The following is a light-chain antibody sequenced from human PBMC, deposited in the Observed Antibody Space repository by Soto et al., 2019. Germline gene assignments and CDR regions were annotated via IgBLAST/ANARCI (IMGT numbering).Light chain of an antibody. Sequence: EVVLTQSPGTLSLSPGDRATLSCRASQTVSRNYLAWYQQKPDQAPRLLISGASTRATGVPDRFSGGGSGTDFTLTISRLEPEDFAVYYCQQYDNSPLTFGGGTKVDIK. CDR2: GAS. V-gene: IGKV3-20*01. CDR1: QTVSRNY. J-gene: IGKJ4*01. CDR3: QQYDNSPLT.